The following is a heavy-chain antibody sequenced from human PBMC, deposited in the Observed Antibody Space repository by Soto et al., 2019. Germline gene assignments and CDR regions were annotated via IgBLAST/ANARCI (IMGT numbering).Heavy chain of an antibody. J-gene: IGHJ6*02. CDR1: GGTFSSYA. V-gene: IGHV1-69*01. Sequence: QVQLVQSGAEVKKPGSSVKVSCKASGGTFSSYAISWVRQAPGQGLEWMGGIIPIFGTANYAQKFQGRVTITADESTGPAYKEPSSLRSEDTAGDYFARGGPYSTYYYGMDVWGQGTTVTVSS. CDR3: ARGGPYSTYYYGMDV. D-gene: IGHD6-13*01. CDR2: IIPIFGTA.